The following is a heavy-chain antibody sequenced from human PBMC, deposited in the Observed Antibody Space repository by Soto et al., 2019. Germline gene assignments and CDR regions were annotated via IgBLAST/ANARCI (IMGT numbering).Heavy chain of an antibody. CDR1: GFIFSQFD. Sequence: EVQLVESGGALVRPGGSLSLSCVTSGFIFSQFDMHWVRQPIGKGLEGVSTIGTVGDTYYPASVKGRFTISRDNVKHSMSLQMNSLRVGDTAVYYCVRGQEVGAHFFDSWGQGTLVTVSS. CDR3: VRGQEVGAHFFDS. V-gene: IGHV3-13*01. CDR2: IGTVGDT. D-gene: IGHD2-15*01. J-gene: IGHJ4*02.